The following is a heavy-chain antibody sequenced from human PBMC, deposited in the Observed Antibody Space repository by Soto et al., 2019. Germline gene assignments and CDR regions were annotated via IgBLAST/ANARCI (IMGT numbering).Heavy chain of an antibody. J-gene: IGHJ3*02. D-gene: IGHD1-1*01. Sequence: GGSLRLSCAASGFTFSSYGMHWVRQAPGKGLEWVAVIWYDGSNKYYADSVKGRFTISRDNSKNTLYLQMNSLRAEDTAVYYCARAGGDDAFDIWGQGTMVTVSS. CDR1: GFTFSSYG. CDR2: IWYDGSNK. V-gene: IGHV3-33*01. CDR3: ARAGGDDAFDI.